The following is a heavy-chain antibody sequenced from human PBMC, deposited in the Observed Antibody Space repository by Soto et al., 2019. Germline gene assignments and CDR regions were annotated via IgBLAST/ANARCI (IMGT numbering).Heavy chain of an antibody. CDR2: FDPEDGET. D-gene: IGHD3-10*01. Sequence: ASVKVSCKVSGYTLTELSMHWVRQAPGKGLEWMGGFDPEDGETIYAQKFQGRVTMTEDTSTDTAYMELSSLRSEDTAVYYCATTSYGSGSPYKRGWFDPWGQGTLVTVSS. CDR3: ATTSYGSGSPYKRGWFDP. CDR1: GYTLTELS. J-gene: IGHJ5*02. V-gene: IGHV1-24*01.